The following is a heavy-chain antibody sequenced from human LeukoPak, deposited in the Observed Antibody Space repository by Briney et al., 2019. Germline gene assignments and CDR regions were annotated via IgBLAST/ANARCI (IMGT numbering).Heavy chain of an antibody. CDR1: GGSISSSSYY. J-gene: IGHJ4*02. V-gene: IGHV4-39*01. Sequence: SENLSLTCTVSGGSISSSSYYWGWIRQPPGKGLEWIGSIYYSGSTYYNPSLKSRVTISVDTSKNQFSLKLSSVTAADTAVYYCARRQIKTTHFDYWGQGTLVTVSS. CDR2: IYYSGST. CDR3: ARRQIKTTHFDY. D-gene: IGHD4-17*01.